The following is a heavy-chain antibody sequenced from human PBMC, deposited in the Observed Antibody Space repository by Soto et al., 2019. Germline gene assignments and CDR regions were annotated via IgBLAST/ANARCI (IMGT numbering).Heavy chain of an antibody. J-gene: IGHJ4*02. CDR2: INHSGST. Sequence: PSETLSLTCAVYGGSFSGYYWSWIRQPPGKXLEWIGEINHSGSTNYNPSLKSRVTISVDTSKNQFSLKLSSVTAADTAVCYCARGAGFWSGYYTERRTYFDYWGQGTLVTVSS. V-gene: IGHV4-34*01. CDR3: ARGAGFWSGYYTERRTYFDY. CDR1: GGSFSGYY. D-gene: IGHD3-3*01.